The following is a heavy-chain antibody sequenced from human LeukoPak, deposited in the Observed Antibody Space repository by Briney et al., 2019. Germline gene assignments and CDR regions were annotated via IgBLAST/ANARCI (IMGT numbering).Heavy chain of an antibody. CDR1: GFTVSSNY. CDR3: ARDREIYGDYGGGYYYGMDV. Sequence: PGGSLRLSCAASGFTVSSNYMSWVRQAPGKGLEWVSSISSSSSYIYYADSVKGRFTISRDNAKNSLYLQMNSLRAEDTAVYYCARDREIYGDYGGGYYYGMDVWGQGTTVTVSS. V-gene: IGHV3-21*01. J-gene: IGHJ6*02. D-gene: IGHD4-17*01. CDR2: ISSSSSYI.